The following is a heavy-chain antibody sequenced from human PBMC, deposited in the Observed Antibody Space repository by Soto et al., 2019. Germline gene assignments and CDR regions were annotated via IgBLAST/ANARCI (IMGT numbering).Heavy chain of an antibody. CDR1: GGSINYYNYY. Sequence: PSGTLSLTCTVSGGSINYYNYYWGWVRQSPAKGLEWIATVYHTGNTYYNPSLRSRVTISADTSRDQFSLKLTSVTAADTAVYYCAXRSAVTLVRGVTSPWDTWGPGTVVTVSS. J-gene: IGHJ5*02. CDR2: VYHTGNT. D-gene: IGHD3-10*01. CDR3: AXRSAVTLVRGVTSPWDT. V-gene: IGHV4-39*01.